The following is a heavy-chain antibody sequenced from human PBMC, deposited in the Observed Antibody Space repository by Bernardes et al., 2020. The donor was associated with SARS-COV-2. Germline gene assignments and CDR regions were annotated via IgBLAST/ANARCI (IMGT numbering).Heavy chain of an antibody. D-gene: IGHD1-26*01. Sequence: GGSLRLSCAASGFTFSSYAMSWVRQAPGKGLEWVSAISGSGGSTYYADSVKGRFTISRDNSKNTLYLQMNSLRAEDTAVYYCAKGPRKPDSERGLFDYWGQGTLVTVSS. J-gene: IGHJ4*02. V-gene: IGHV3-23*01. CDR3: AKGPRKPDSERGLFDY. CDR2: ISGSGGST. CDR1: GFTFSSYA.